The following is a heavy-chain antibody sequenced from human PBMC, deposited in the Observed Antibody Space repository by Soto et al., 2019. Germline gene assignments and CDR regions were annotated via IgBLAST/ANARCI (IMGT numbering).Heavy chain of an antibody. CDR2: IYYSGST. J-gene: IGHJ6*02. CDR3: ARAAGGSCSSTSCYAEYGMDV. V-gene: IGHV4-31*03. D-gene: IGHD2-2*01. Sequence: SETLSLTCTVSGGSISSGGYYWSWIRQHPGKGLEWIGYIYYSGSTYYNPSLKSRVTISVDTSKNQFSLKLSSVTAADTAVYYCARAAGGSCSSTSCYAEYGMDVWGQGTTVTVSS. CDR1: GGSISSGGYY.